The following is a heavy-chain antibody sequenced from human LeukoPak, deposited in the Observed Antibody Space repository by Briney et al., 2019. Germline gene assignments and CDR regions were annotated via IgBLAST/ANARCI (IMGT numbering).Heavy chain of an antibody. CDR1: GGSISSYY. Sequence: SQTLSLTCTVSGGSISSYYWSWIRQPAGKGLEWIGRIYTSGSTNYNPSLKSRVTISVDTSKNQFSLKLSSVTAADTAVYYCARDGAIAAAGSYMDVWGKGTTVTVSS. CDR2: IYTSGST. CDR3: ARDGAIAAAGSYMDV. J-gene: IGHJ6*03. D-gene: IGHD6-13*01. V-gene: IGHV4-4*07.